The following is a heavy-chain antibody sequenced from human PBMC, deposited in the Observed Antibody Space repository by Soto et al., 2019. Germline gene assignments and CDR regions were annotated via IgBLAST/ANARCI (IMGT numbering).Heavy chain of an antibody. J-gene: IGHJ4*02. CDR2: ISWNSGST. V-gene: IGHV3-9*01. CDR3: AKGVGSSSWYPHFDY. D-gene: IGHD6-13*01. Sequence: EVQLVESGGGLVQPGRSLRLSCAASGFTFDDYAMHWVRQAPGKGLEWVSGISWNSGSTYYADSVKGRFTISRDNSKNTLYLQMNSLRAEDTAVYYCAKGVGSSSWYPHFDYWGQGTLVTVSS. CDR1: GFTFDDYA.